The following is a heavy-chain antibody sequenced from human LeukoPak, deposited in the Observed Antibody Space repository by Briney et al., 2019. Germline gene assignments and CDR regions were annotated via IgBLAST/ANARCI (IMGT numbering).Heavy chain of an antibody. CDR2: ISGSGGTT. Sequence: PGGSLRLSCAASGFTFSSYAMSWVRQAPGKGLEWVSAISGSGGTTYYADSVKGRFTISRDNSKNTLYLQMNSLRAGDTAVYFCAKEVLAARPNYYYYGMDVWGQGTTVTVSS. J-gene: IGHJ6*02. V-gene: IGHV3-23*01. D-gene: IGHD6-6*01. CDR1: GFTFSSYA. CDR3: AKEVLAARPNYYYYGMDV.